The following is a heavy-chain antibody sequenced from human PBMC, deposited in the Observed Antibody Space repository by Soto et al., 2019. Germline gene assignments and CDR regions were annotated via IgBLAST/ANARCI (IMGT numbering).Heavy chain of an antibody. Sequence: PGGSLRLSCASSGFTFSNYAMSWVRQAPGKGLEWVSAISGGGGSTYYADSLKGRFTISRDNSKNTLYLQMNSLRGEDTAVYYCAKDYPGIRPRFDFGGQGPLVTVSS. CDR3: AKDYPGIRPRFDF. J-gene: IGHJ4*02. D-gene: IGHD3-10*01. CDR2: ISGGGGST. CDR1: GFTFSNYA. V-gene: IGHV3-23*01.